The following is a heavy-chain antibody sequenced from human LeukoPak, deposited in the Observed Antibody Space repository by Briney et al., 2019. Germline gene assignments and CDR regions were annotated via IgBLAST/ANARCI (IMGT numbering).Heavy chain of an antibody. CDR1: GFTFSSYA. V-gene: IGHV3-30-3*02. Sequence: GGSLRLSCAASGFTFSSYAMHWVRQAPGKGLEWVAVISYDGSHKYYADSVKGRFTISRDNSKNTLYLQMSSLRAEDTAVYYCAKNGGPHGMDVWGQGTTVTVSS. CDR2: ISYDGSHK. J-gene: IGHJ6*02. D-gene: IGHD3-16*01. CDR3: AKNGGPHGMDV.